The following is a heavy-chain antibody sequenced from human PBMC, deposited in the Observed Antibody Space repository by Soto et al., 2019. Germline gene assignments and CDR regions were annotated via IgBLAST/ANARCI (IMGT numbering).Heavy chain of an antibody. D-gene: IGHD4-4*01. Sequence: GGSLRLSCGASGFTFSPYWMHWVRQAPGKGLVWVSRINPDGSSTNYADSVKGRFTISRDNAKNTLYLQMNSLRAEDTAVYYCGRGGSNSPNGMDVWGQGTTVTVSS. CDR2: INPDGSST. CDR1: GFTFSPYW. V-gene: IGHV3-74*01. CDR3: GRGGSNSPNGMDV. J-gene: IGHJ6*02.